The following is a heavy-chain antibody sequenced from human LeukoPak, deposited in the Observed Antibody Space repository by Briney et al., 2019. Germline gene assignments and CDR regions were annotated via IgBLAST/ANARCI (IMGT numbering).Heavy chain of an antibody. J-gene: IGHJ4*02. Sequence: ASVKVSCKASGYTFTSYGISWVRQAPGQGLEWMGWISAYNGNTNYAQKLQGRVTMTTDTPTSTAYMELRSLRSDDTAIYYCARRATSGNYQMLHFDSWGQGILVTVSS. CDR1: GYTFTSYG. CDR2: ISAYNGNT. D-gene: IGHD1-7*01. V-gene: IGHV1-18*01. CDR3: ARRATSGNYQMLHFDS.